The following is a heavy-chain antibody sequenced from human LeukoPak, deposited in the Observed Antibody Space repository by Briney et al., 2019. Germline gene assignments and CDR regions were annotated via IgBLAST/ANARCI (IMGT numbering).Heavy chain of an antibody. D-gene: IGHD3-22*01. CDR3: ARKTSYYDSSGYPNAFDI. CDR2: IIHSGRR. CDR1: GGSFSGYY. Sequence: SETLSLTCAVYGGSFSGYYWSWIRQSPGKGLEWIGEIIHSGRRNYNPSLRARVTISVDTSKNQFSLKLSSVTAADTAVYYCARKTSYYDSSGYPNAFDIWGQGTMVTVSS. J-gene: IGHJ3*02. V-gene: IGHV4-34*12.